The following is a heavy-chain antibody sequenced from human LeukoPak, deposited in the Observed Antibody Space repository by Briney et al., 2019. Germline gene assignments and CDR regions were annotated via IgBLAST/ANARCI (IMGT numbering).Heavy chain of an antibody. CDR2: IYYSGTT. CDR1: PGSITGYY. J-gene: IGHJ6*02. D-gene: IGHD1-1*01. V-gene: IGHV4-59*01. CDR3: ARDSGGPYYCSYGMDV. Sequence: SETLSLTCNVSPGSITGYYFTWIRQPPGKGLEWIGYIYYSGTTKYSPSLKSRLVMSLDTSKNQVSLRLTSVTAADTAVYYCARDSGGPYYCSYGMDVWGRGTTVTVSS.